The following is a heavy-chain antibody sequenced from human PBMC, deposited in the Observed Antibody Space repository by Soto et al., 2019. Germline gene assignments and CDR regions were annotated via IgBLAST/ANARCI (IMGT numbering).Heavy chain of an antibody. V-gene: IGHV3-21*01. CDR3: ARERTDYSNYIGWFDP. J-gene: IGHJ5*02. CDR2: ISSSSSYI. CDR1: GSTFSSYS. D-gene: IGHD4-4*01. Sequence: GGSLRLSCAASGSTFSSYSMNWVRQAPGKGLEWVSSISSSSSYIYYADSVKGRFTISRDNAKNSLYLQMNSLRAEDTAVYYCARERTDYSNYIGWFDPWGQGTLVTVSS.